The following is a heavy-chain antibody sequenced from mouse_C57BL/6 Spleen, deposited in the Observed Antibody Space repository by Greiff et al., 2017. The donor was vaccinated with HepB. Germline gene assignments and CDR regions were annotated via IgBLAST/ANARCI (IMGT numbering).Heavy chain of an antibody. V-gene: IGHV5-9*01. CDR2: ISGGGGNT. Sequence: EVKLMESGGGLVKPGGSLKLSCAASGFTFSSYTMSWVRQTPEKRLEWVATISGGGGNTYYPDSVKGRFTISRDNAKNTLYLQMRSLRSEDTALYYCARHRTTVVANYAMDYWGQGTSVTVSS. CDR1: GFTFSSYT. D-gene: IGHD1-1*01. CDR3: ARHRTTVVANYAMDY. J-gene: IGHJ4*01.